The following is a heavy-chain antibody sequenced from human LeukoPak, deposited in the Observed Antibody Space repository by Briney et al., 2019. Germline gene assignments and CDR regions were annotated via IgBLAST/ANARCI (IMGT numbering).Heavy chain of an antibody. CDR2: MNPNSGNT. Sequence: ASVKVSCKASGYTFTSYDINGVRQATGRGLEWMGWMNPNSGNTGYAQKFQGRVTMTRNTSISTAYMELSSLRSEDTAVYYCATGFGYGGTSRYFDYWGQGTLVTVSS. V-gene: IGHV1-8*01. D-gene: IGHD4-23*01. J-gene: IGHJ4*02. CDR1: GYTFTSYD. CDR3: ATGFGYGGTSRYFDY.